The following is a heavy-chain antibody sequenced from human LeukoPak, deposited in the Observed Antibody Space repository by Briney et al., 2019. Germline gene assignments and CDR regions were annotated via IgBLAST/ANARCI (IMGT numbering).Heavy chain of an antibody. J-gene: IGHJ4*02. CDR2: IKQDGSEK. CDR3: ANSPARDY. Sequence: GGSLRLSCAASRFSFSNSWMHWVRQTPGKGLEWGANIKQDGSEKYYVDSVEGRFTISRDNAKNSLYLQMNSLRAEDTAVYYCANSPARDYWGQGTLVTVSS. CDR1: RFSFSNSW. V-gene: IGHV3-7*01.